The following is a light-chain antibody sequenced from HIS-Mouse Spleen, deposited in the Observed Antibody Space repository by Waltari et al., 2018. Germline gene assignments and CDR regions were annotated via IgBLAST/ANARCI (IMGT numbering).Light chain of an antibody. CDR3: QQRSNWPPGIT. J-gene: IGKJ3*01. Sequence: EIVLTQSPATLSLSPGERATLSCRASQSVSSYLAWYQQKPGQAPRLLIYDSANRDTGIPARFSGSGSGTDFTLTISSLGPENFAVYYCQQRSNWPPGITFGPGTKVDIK. CDR2: DSA. CDR1: QSVSSY. V-gene: IGKV3-11*01.